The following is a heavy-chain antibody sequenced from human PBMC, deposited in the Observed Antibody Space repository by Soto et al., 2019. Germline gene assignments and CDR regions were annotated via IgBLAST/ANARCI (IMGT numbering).Heavy chain of an antibody. CDR2: MNPNSGNT. Sequence: QVQLVQSGAEVKKPGASVKVCCKASGYTFTSYDINWVRKATGQGLEWMGWMNPNSGNTGYAQKFQGRVTMTRNTSITTAYMELSSLRSEDTAVYYGARLQYYGSASYYIDYYYYYGMDIWGQGTTVTVSS. CDR3: ARLQYYGSASYYIDYYYYYGMDI. D-gene: IGHD3-10*01. J-gene: IGHJ6*02. V-gene: IGHV1-8*01. CDR1: GYTFTSYD.